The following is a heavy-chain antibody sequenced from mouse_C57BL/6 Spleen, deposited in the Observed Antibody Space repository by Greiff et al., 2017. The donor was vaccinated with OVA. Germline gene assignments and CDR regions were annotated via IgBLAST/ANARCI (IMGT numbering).Heavy chain of an antibody. Sequence: VQLQQSGPELVKPGASVKISCKASGYSFTGYYMNWVKQSPEKSLEWIGEINPSTGGTTYNQKFKAKATLTVDKSSSTAYMQLKSLTSEDSAVYYCARRHYGSSYWYFDVWGTGTTVTVSS. D-gene: IGHD1-1*01. CDR1: GYSFTGYY. CDR3: ARRHYGSSYWYFDV. V-gene: IGHV1-42*01. CDR2: INPSTGGT. J-gene: IGHJ1*03.